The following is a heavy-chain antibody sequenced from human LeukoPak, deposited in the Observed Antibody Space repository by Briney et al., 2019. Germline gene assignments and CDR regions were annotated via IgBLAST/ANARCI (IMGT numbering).Heavy chain of an antibody. D-gene: IGHD1-26*01. Sequence: PGRSLRLSCAASGFTFSSYGMHWVRQAPGKGLEWVAVIWCDGSNKYYADSVKGRFTISRDNAKNTLYLQMNSLRAEDTAVYYCARDPSGSYSYYFDYWGQGTLVTVSS. CDR3: ARDPSGSYSYYFDY. V-gene: IGHV3-33*01. J-gene: IGHJ4*02. CDR1: GFTFSSYG. CDR2: IWCDGSNK.